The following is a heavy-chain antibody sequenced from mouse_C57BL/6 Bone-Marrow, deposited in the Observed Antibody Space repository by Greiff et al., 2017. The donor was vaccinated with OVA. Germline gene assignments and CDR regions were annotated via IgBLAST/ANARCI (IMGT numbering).Heavy chain of an antibody. J-gene: IGHJ3*01. CDR3: ARCGVSRIFAY. V-gene: IGHV1-9*01. Sequence: VQLQQSGAELMKPGASVKLSCKAPGYTFTGYWIEWVKQRPGHGLEWMGEILPGSGSTNYNEKFKGKATITADTSSNTAYMQLSILTTEDSAIYYCARCGVSRIFAYWGQGTLVTVSA. CDR1: GYTFTGYW. CDR2: ILPGSGST.